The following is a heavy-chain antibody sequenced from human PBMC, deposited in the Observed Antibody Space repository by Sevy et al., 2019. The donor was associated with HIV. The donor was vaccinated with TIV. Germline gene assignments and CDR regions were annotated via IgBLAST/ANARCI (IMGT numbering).Heavy chain of an antibody. CDR3: ARDSTTRPRVLDY. CDR2: IYFTGNT. D-gene: IGHD6-6*01. V-gene: IGHV4-59*13. CDR1: GGSISSNF. Sequence: SETLSLTCSVSGGSISSNFWTWVPQSPGKGLEWIGNIYFTGNTDYSPSLKSRVTLSLDTSKSHFSLTLKSVTAADTAIYFCARDSTTRPRVLDYWGQGTLVTVSS. J-gene: IGHJ4*01.